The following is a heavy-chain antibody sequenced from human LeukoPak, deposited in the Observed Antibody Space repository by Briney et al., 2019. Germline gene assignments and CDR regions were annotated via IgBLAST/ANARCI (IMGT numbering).Heavy chain of an antibody. CDR2: INPISGGT. CDR1: GYTFTGYY. CDR3: ARYCSSTSCYSDY. D-gene: IGHD2-2*01. V-gene: IGHV1-2*06. J-gene: IGHJ4*02. Sequence: ASVTVSCKASGYTFTGYYMHWVRQAPGQGLEYMGRINPISGGTVYAQKFQGRVTMTRDTSITTAYMELTRLRSDDTAVYYCARYCSSTSCYSDYWGQGTLVTVSS.